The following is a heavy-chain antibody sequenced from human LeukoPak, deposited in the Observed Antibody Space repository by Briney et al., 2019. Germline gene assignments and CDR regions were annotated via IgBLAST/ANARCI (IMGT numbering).Heavy chain of an antibody. Sequence: GGSLRLSCAASGFRFSETWMHWVRQAPGKGLVWVSRIRSDGSDARYAESVKGRFTIYRDNAKNTLYLQMNSLRDEDTAVYYCARDWFHAIGYWGQGTLVTVSS. D-gene: IGHD2/OR15-2a*01. V-gene: IGHV3-74*01. CDR2: IRSDGSDA. CDR1: GFRFSETW. J-gene: IGHJ4*02. CDR3: ARDWFHAIGY.